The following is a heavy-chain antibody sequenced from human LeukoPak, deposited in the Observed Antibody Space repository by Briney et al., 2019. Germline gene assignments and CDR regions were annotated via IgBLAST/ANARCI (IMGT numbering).Heavy chain of an antibody. CDR1: GGSISSYY. Sequence: SETLSLTCTVSGGSISSYYWSWIRQPPGKGLEWIGYIYYSGSTNYNPSLKSRVTISVDTSKNQFSLKLSSVTAADTAVYYCARDQWEPLHYYYGMDVWGQGTTVTASS. CDR2: IYYSGST. J-gene: IGHJ6*02. V-gene: IGHV4-59*01. D-gene: IGHD1-26*01. CDR3: ARDQWEPLHYYYGMDV.